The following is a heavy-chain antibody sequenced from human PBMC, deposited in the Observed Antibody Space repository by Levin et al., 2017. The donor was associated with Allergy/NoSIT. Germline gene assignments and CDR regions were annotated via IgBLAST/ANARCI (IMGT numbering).Heavy chain of an antibody. CDR1: GFTFSTSD. J-gene: IGHJ4*02. CDR3: ARLGVTTGLTQ. V-gene: IGHV3-48*02. Sequence: GESLKISCVGSGFTFSTSDMDWVRQAPGKGLEWISYIHLTGTTKYYSDSVKGRFTISRDDAKHSVYLQMSSLRDEDTAVYYCARLGVTTGLTQWGQGTLVTVSS. CDR2: IHLTGTTK. D-gene: IGHD4-17*01.